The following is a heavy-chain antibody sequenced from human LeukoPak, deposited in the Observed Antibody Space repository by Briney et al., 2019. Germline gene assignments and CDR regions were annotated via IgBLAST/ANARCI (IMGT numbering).Heavy chain of an antibody. CDR1: GFTFSTYT. J-gene: IGHJ4*02. V-gene: IGHV3-48*04. CDR2: ISSSSSAI. D-gene: IGHD3-10*01. Sequence: PGGSLRLSCAASGFTFSTYTMNWVRQAPGKGLEWLSYISSSSSAIYYADSVKGRFTISRDNAKNSLYLQMNSLRAEDTAVYYCARGSLWFGDTPGYWGQGTLVTVSS. CDR3: ARGSLWFGDTPGY.